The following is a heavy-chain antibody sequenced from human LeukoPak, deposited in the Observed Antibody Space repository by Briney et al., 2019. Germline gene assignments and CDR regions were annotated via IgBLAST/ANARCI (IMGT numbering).Heavy chain of an antibody. Sequence: GSLRLSCAASGFTFSSYAMYWVRQAPGKGLEWVAVISYDGSNKYYADSVKGRFTISRDNSKNTLYLQMNSLRAEDTAVCYCARGAWRWEMATSTFDYWGQGTLVTVSS. CDR1: GFTFSSYA. CDR3: ARGAWRWEMATSTFDY. D-gene: IGHD5-24*01. CDR2: ISYDGSNK. V-gene: IGHV3-30*04. J-gene: IGHJ4*02.